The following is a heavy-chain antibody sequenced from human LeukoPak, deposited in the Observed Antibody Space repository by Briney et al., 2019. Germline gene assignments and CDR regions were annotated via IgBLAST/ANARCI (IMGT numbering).Heavy chain of an antibody. CDR1: GYSISSGYY. V-gene: IGHV4-38-2*01. CDR3: ARQGITIFGVVIINYYYMDV. J-gene: IGHJ6*03. Sequence: SETLSLTCAVSGYSISSGYYWGWIRQPPGKGLEWIGSIYHSGSAYYNPSLESRVTTSVDTSKNQFSLKLSSVTAADTAVYYCARQGITIFGVVIINYYYMDVWGKGTTVTVSS. CDR2: IYHSGSA. D-gene: IGHD3-3*01.